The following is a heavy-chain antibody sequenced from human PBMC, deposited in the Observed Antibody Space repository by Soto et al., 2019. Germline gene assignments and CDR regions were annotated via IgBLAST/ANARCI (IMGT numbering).Heavy chain of an antibody. J-gene: IGHJ4*02. CDR3: ARGPNWGYRFDS. D-gene: IGHD7-27*01. CDR1: GGTFSGHA. CDR2: LIPLFGTT. Sequence: QVQLVQSGAEVKKPGSSVKVSCEASGGTFSGHAISWVRQAPGQGPEWMGGLIPLFGTTQHAQNFQDRLTYTADKPTSTAYMELTSLRFGDTAIYSCARGPNWGYRFDSWGQGALDTVSS. V-gene: IGHV1-69*06.